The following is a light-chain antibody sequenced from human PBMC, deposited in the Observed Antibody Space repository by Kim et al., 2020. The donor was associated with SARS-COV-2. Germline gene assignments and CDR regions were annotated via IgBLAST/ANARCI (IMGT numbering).Light chain of an antibody. CDR3: QQYYSTPPS. J-gene: IGKJ2*03. CDR1: QTVLYNSNNKNY. Sequence: RATLNCKSSQTVLYNSNNKNYLAWYPQKPGQAPKLLIYWASIRESGVSDRFSDSGSETDFTLTISSLQAEDVAVYYCQQYYSTPPSFGQGTKLEI. V-gene: IGKV4-1*01. CDR2: WAS.